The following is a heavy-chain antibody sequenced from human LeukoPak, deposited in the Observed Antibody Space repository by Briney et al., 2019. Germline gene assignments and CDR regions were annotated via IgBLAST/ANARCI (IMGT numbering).Heavy chain of an antibody. D-gene: IGHD2-15*01. V-gene: IGHV3-23*01. CDR1: GFTFISYA. CDR2: ISGSGGST. CDR3: AKFSPYCSGGSCYPS. J-gene: IGHJ4*02. Sequence: GGSPRLSCAASGFTFISYAMHWVRQAPGKGLEWVSAISGSGGSTYYADSVKGRFTISRDNSKNTLYLQMNSLRAEDTAVYYCAKFSPYCSGGSCYPSWGQGTLVTVSS.